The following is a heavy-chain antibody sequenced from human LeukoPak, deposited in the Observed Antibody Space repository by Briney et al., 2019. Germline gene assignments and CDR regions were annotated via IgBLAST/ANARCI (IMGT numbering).Heavy chain of an antibody. V-gene: IGHV1-2*02. D-gene: IGHD3-3*01. CDR1: GYTFGDYH. CDR3: GRELGGGVTREDWLDP. Sequence: ASVKVSCKASGYTFGDYHMHWVRQAPGQGLEWMGWTNCDSGATHYAQKFQGRVTMTRDTSISTTHMDLSSLTSDDTAVYYCGRELGGGVTREDWLDPWGQGTLVTVSS. CDR2: TNCDSGAT. J-gene: IGHJ5*02.